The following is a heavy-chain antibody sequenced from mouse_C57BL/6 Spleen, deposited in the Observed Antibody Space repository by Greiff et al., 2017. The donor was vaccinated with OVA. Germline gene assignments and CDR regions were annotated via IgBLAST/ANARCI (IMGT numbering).Heavy chain of an antibody. D-gene: IGHD4-1*01. Sequence: DVKLQESGPGMVKPSQSLSLTCTVTGYSITSGYDWHWIRHFPGNKLEWMGYISYSGSTNYNPSLKSRISITHDTSKNHFFLKLNSVTTEDTATYYCARDDGTGPFAYWGQGTLVTVSA. CDR2: ISYSGST. J-gene: IGHJ3*01. CDR1: GYSITSGYD. V-gene: IGHV3-1*01. CDR3: ARDDGTGPFAY.